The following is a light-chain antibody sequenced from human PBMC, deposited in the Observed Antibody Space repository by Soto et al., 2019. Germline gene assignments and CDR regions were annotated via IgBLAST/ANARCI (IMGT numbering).Light chain of an antibody. CDR1: QSVSGN. CDR3: QQYNNWPPT. Sequence: EIVMTQSPATLSVSPGERATLSCRASQSVSGNLAWYPQKPGQAPRLLIYGASTRATGIPARFSGSGSGTEFTLTVSSLQSEDFAVYYCQQYNNWPPTFGQGTKVEIK. J-gene: IGKJ1*01. CDR2: GAS. V-gene: IGKV3D-15*01.